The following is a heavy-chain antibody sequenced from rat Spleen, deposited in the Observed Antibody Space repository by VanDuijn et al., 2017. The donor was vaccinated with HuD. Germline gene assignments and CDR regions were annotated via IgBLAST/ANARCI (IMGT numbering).Heavy chain of an antibody. V-gene: IGHV5-29*01. J-gene: IGHJ2*01. CDR2: ISFDGTTT. Sequence: EVKLVESGGDSVQPGRSLKLSCAASGFTFSDYAMAWVRQAPTKGLEWVATISFDGTTTFYRDSVKGRFTISRDNAKSTLYLQMDSLRSEDTATYYCTREGNSGYDYWGQGVMVTVSS. D-gene: IGHD4-3*01. CDR3: TREGNSGYDY. CDR1: GFTFSDYA.